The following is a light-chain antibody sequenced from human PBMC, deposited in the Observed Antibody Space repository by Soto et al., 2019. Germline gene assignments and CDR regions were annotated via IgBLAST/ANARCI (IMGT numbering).Light chain of an antibody. J-gene: IGKJ4*02. V-gene: IGKV3-15*01. CDR1: QSVGSN. CDR3: QQYNNPPPDRT. Sequence: EIVMTQSPATLSVSPGERATLSCRASQSVGSNLAWYQQRPGQAPRLLIYGAYTRATGIPARFSGSGSGTEFTLTISSQQYEDFAIYFCQQYNNPPPDRTFRGGTKVEIK. CDR2: GAY.